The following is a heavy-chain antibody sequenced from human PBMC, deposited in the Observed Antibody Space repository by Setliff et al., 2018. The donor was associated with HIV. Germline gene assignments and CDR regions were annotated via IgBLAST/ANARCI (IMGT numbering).Heavy chain of an antibody. CDR3: VGLRYYADGAWHGGDY. V-gene: IGHV3-72*01. CDR2: SRNKANSYTT. Sequence: LSLTCAVSGDSISGGYYWAWIRQAPGKGLEWVGRSRNKANSYTTAHAASVKGRFTISRDDSKNSMYLQMNSLKSEDTAVYYCVGLRYYADGAWHGGDYWGQGSLVTVSS. CDR1: GDSISGGYY. D-gene: IGHD2-8*01. J-gene: IGHJ4*02.